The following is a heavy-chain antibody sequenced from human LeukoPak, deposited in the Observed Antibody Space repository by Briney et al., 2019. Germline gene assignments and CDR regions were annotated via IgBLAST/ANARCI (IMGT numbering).Heavy chain of an antibody. V-gene: IGHV1-46*01. D-gene: IGHD1-26*01. CDR3: ARGGGWELLSWRRNFDY. J-gene: IGHJ4*02. CDR2: INPSGGST. Sequence: ASVKVSCKASGYTFTSYDINWVRQVTGQGLEWMGIINPSGGSTSYAQKFQGRVTMTRDMSTSTVYMELSSLRSEDTAVYYCARGGGWELLSWRRNFDYWGQGTLVTVSS. CDR1: GYTFTSYD.